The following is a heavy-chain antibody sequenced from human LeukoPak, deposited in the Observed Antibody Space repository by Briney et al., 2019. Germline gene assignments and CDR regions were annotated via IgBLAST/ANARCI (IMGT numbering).Heavy chain of an antibody. Sequence: GGSLRLSCAASGFTVSSNYMSWVRQAPGKGLEWVAAISSSSSYIYYADSVKGRFTISRDNAKNSLYLQMNSLRAADTAVYYCARDNNYDSTGYSKLDDAFDIWGQGTMVTVSS. CDR2: ISSSSSYI. J-gene: IGHJ3*02. V-gene: IGHV3-21*01. CDR1: GFTVSSNY. D-gene: IGHD3-22*01. CDR3: ARDNNYDSTGYSKLDDAFDI.